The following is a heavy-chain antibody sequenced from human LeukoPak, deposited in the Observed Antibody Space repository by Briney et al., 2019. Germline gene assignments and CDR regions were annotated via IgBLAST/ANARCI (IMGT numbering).Heavy chain of an antibody. D-gene: IGHD6-13*01. CDR2: INTDSGNP. CDR3: ARVSQQQLSRFDY. CDR1: GYTFTGYY. V-gene: IGHV7-4-1*02. J-gene: IGHJ4*02. Sequence: ASVKVSCKASGYTFTGYYMHWVRQAPGQGLEWMGWINTDSGNPTYAQGFTGRFVFSLDTSVSTAYLQISSLKAEDTAVYYCARVSQQQLSRFDYWGQGTLVTVSS.